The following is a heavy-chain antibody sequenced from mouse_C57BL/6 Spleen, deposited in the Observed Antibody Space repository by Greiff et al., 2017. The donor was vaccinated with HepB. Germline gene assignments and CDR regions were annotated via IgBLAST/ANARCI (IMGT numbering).Heavy chain of an antibody. CDR1: GFTFSSYA. V-gene: IGHV5-4*03. D-gene: IGHD2-12*01. CDR2: ISDGGSYT. J-gene: IGHJ3*01. Sequence: EVKLMESGGGLVKPGGSLKLSCAASGFTFSSYAMSWVRQTPEKRLEWVATISDGGSYTYYPDNVKGRFTISRDNAKNNLYLQMSHLKSEDTAMYYCARRSNDGGFAYWGQGTLVTVSA. CDR3: ARRSNDGGFAY.